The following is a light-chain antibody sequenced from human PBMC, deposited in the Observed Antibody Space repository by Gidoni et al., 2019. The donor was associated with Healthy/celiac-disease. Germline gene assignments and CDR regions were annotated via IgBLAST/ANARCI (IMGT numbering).Light chain of an antibody. CDR2: DAS. CDR3: QQRSNWPPSIT. Sequence: EIVLTQFPATLSLSPGERATLSCRASQSVSSYLAWYQQKPGQAPRLLIYDASNRATGIPARFSGSGSGTDFTLTISSLGPEDVAVYYCQQRSNWPPSITFGQGTRLEIK. J-gene: IGKJ5*01. V-gene: IGKV3-11*01. CDR1: QSVSSY.